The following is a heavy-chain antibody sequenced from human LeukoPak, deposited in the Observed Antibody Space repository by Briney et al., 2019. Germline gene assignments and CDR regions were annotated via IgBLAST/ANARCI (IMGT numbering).Heavy chain of an antibody. V-gene: IGHV1-3*01. CDR1: GDTCSNYA. Sequence: ASVKVSSKASGDTCSNYAINWGRRAPGQKLEWRIWINAGDDDKKYSQQFQGRHIISRDTSSSTTYMELSSLPSEYTAIYYCTRRIWSRSRWYYYDRWGQGTLVTVSS. D-gene: IGHD6-19*01. J-gene: IGHJ4*02. CDR2: INAGDDDK. CDR3: TRRIWSRSRWYYYDR.